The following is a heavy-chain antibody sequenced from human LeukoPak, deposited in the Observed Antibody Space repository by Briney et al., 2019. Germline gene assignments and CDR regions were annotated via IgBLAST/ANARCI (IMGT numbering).Heavy chain of an antibody. CDR1: GFTVSSNY. J-gene: IGHJ3*02. CDR3: ARDLGEGGLDAFDI. Sequence: GGSLRLSCAVCGFTVSSNYMSWARQAPGKGLEWVSIIYSGGNTYYADSVEGRFTISRDNARDTLYLQMNSLRAEDTGVYYCARDLGEGGLDAFDIWGQGTMVTVSS. V-gene: IGHV3-53*01. CDR2: IYSGGNT. D-gene: IGHD3-16*01.